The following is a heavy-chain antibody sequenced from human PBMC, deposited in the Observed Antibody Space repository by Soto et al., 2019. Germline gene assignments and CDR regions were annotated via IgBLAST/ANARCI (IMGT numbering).Heavy chain of an antibody. V-gene: IGHV3-30*18. D-gene: IGHD6-13*01. CDR2: ISYDGSNK. Sequence: VGSLRLSCAASGFTLSSFGLHWVRQAPGKGLEWVAVISYDGSNKYYADSVKGRFTISRDNSKNTLYLQMNSLRAEDTAVYYCAKDFRGQQLNYWGQGTLVAVSS. CDR3: AKDFRGQQLNY. J-gene: IGHJ4*02. CDR1: GFTLSSFG.